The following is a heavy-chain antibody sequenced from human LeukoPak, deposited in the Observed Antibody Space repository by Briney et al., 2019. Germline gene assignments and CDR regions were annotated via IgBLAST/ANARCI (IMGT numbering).Heavy chain of an antibody. Sequence: PGGSLRLSCAASGFTLTSYEMHWVRQAPGKGLVWVSRISSDGSRAGYADSVKGRSTISRDNAKNTLYLQMNSLRAEDTAIYYCARELPREVTLDYWGQGTLVTVSS. V-gene: IGHV3-74*01. D-gene: IGHD2-21*02. CDR1: GFTLTSYE. J-gene: IGHJ4*02. CDR2: ISSDGSRA. CDR3: ARELPREVTLDY.